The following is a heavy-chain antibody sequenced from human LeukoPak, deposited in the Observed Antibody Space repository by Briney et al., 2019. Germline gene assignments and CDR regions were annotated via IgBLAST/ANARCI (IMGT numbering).Heavy chain of an antibody. D-gene: IGHD1-26*01. CDR2: ISSSGFTI. CDR3: ARDKARQYSGTYTGAFDI. J-gene: IGHJ3*02. Sequence: PGGSLRLSCAASGFTFSTYSMNWVRQAPGKGLEWVSYISSSGFTIYYADSVKGRFTISRDNAKNSLYLQMNSLRAEDTAVYYCARDKARQYSGTYTGAFDIWSQGTMVTVSS. CDR1: GFTFSTYS. V-gene: IGHV3-48*04.